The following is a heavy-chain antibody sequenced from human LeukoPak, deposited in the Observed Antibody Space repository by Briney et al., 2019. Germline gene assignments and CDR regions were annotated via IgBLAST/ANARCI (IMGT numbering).Heavy chain of an antibody. V-gene: IGHV4-34*01. Sequence: SETLSLTCAVYGGSFSGYYWSWIRQPPGKGLEWIGEINHSVSTNYNPSLKSRVNISVDTSKNQFSLKLSYVTAADTAVYHCARVPYFDYWGQGTLVTVSS. CDR1: GGSFSGYY. CDR2: INHSVST. J-gene: IGHJ4*02. CDR3: ARVPYFDY.